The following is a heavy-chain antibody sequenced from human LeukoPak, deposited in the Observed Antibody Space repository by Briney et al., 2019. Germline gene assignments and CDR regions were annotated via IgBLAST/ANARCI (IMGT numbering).Heavy chain of an antibody. Sequence: SETLSLTCVVSGFSINSGYNWGWSRQPPKKGLEWIGTVYHSGSPYYNPSLESRVTILVDMSKNQFSLNLSSVTAADTAVYYCARVRGIFGVVMTNWFDPWGQGTLVTVSS. D-gene: IGHD3-3*01. CDR1: GFSINSGYN. V-gene: IGHV4-38-2*01. CDR3: ARVRGIFGVVMTNWFDP. J-gene: IGHJ5*02. CDR2: VYHSGSP.